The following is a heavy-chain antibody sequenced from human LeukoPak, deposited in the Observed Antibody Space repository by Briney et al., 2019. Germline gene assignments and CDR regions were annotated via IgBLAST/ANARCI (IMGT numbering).Heavy chain of an antibody. Sequence: SETLSLTCTVSGGSISGYYWSWIRQPPGKGLEWIGEINHSGSTNYDPSLKSRVTISVDTSKNQFSLKLSSVTAADTAVYYCARVGNYYYFDYWGQGTLVTVSS. D-gene: IGHD4-4*01. V-gene: IGHV4-34*01. CDR1: GGSISGYY. J-gene: IGHJ4*02. CDR2: INHSGST. CDR3: ARVGNYYYFDY.